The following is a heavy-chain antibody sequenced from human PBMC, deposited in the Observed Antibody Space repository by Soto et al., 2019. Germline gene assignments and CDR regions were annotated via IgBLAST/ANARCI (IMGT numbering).Heavy chain of an antibody. CDR1: GGTFSSYA. Sequence: SVKVSFKASGGTFSSYAISWVRQAPGQGLEWMGGIIPIFGTANYAQKFQGRVTITADESTSTAYMELSSLRSEDTAVYYCAREGTIAKSWFDPWGQGTLVTVSS. J-gene: IGHJ5*02. D-gene: IGHD2-8*01. CDR3: AREGTIAKSWFDP. CDR2: IIPIFGTA. V-gene: IGHV1-69*13.